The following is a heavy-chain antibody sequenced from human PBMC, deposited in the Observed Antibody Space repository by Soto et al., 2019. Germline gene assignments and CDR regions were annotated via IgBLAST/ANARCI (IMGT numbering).Heavy chain of an antibody. CDR2: IWYDGSNK. CDR1: GFTFSSYG. D-gene: IGHD5-12*01. Sequence: GGSLRLSCAASGFTFSSYGMHWVRQAPGKGLEWVAVIWYDGSNKYYADSVKGRFTISRDNSKNTLYLQMNSLRAGDTAVYYCARDGDIVATNYYYYGMDVWGQGTTVTVSS. CDR3: ARDGDIVATNYYYYGMDV. V-gene: IGHV3-33*01. J-gene: IGHJ6*02.